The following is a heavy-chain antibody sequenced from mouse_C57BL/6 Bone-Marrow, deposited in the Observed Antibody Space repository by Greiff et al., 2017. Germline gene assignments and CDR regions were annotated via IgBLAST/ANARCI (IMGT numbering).Heavy chain of an antibody. CDR2: ISDGGSYT. V-gene: IGHV5-4*01. J-gene: IGHJ3*01. D-gene: IGHD1-1*01. Sequence: EVKLVESGGGLVKPGGSLKLSCAASGFTFSSYAMSWVRQTPEKRLGWVATISDGGSYTYYPDNVKGRFTISRDNAKNNLYLQMSHLKSEDTAMYYCARDRSSYAWFADWGQGTLVTVSA. CDR3: ARDRSSYAWFAD. CDR1: GFTFSSYA.